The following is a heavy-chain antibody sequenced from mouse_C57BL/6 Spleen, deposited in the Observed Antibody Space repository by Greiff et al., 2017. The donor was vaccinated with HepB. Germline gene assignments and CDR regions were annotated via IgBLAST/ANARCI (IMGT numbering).Heavy chain of an antibody. CDR1: GFSLTSYG. CDR2: IWSGGST. J-gene: IGHJ4*01. CDR3: ASYDGYSSDAMDY. V-gene: IGHV2-2*01. D-gene: IGHD2-3*01. Sequence: VKVVESGPGLVQPSQSLSITCTVSGFSLTSYGVHWVRQSPGKGLEWLGVIWSGGSTDYNAAFISRLSISKDNSKSQVFFKMNSLQADDTAIYYCASYDGYSSDAMDYWGQGTSVTVSS.